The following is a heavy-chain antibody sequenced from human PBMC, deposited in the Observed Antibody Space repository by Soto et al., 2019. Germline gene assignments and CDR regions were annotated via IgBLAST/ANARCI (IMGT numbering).Heavy chain of an antibody. Sequence: GGSLRLSCAVSGFTVSNNYMSWVRQAPGKGLEGVSVIYSGGYTAYGDSVKGRFTTSRDNSKNTLYLEMNSLKAEETAVYYCAKYTRIAAAGRSFDYWGQGTLVSVSS. D-gene: IGHD6-13*01. V-gene: IGHV3-53*01. CDR3: AKYTRIAAAGRSFDY. CDR2: IYSGGYT. CDR1: GFTVSNNY. J-gene: IGHJ4*02.